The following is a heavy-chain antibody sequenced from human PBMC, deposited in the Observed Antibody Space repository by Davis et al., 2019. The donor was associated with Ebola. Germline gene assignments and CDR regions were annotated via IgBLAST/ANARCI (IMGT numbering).Heavy chain of an antibody. CDR2: IYSGGST. D-gene: IGHD2-15*01. CDR1: GFTVSSNY. CDR3: ARESSGGSRTGGY. V-gene: IGHV3-53*01. Sequence: GESLKISCAASGFTVSSNYISWVRQASGKGLEWVSVIYSGGSTYYADSVKGRFTISRDNAKNSLYLQMNSLRAEDTAVYYCARESSGGSRTGGYWGQGTLVTVSS. J-gene: IGHJ4*02.